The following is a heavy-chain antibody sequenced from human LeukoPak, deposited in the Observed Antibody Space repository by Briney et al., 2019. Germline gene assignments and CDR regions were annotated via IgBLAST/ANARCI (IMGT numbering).Heavy chain of an antibody. CDR2: FDPEDGET. D-gene: IGHD3-3*01. CDR1: GYTFSELS. CDR3: ATIRFLEWLLVDC. V-gene: IGHV1-24*01. J-gene: IGHJ4*02. Sequence: ASVKVSCKVSGYTFSELSMHWVRQAPGKGLEWMGGFDPEDGETIYAQKFQGRVTTTEDTSTDTAYMELSSLRFEDTAVYYCATIRFLEWLLVDCWGQGSLVTVSS.